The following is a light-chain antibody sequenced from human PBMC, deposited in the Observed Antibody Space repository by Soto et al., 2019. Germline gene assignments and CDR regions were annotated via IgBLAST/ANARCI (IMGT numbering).Light chain of an antibody. Sequence: QSVLTQPPSVSGAPGQRVTISCTGTSSNIGADFDVHWYQRLPGTAPELLIYNNNIRPSGVPDRFSGSKSGTSASLAITGLQAEDEADYFCQSHDNTLITSWVFGGGTKLTVL. CDR2: NNN. CDR3: QSHDNTLITSWV. V-gene: IGLV1-40*01. CDR1: SSNIGADFD. J-gene: IGLJ3*02.